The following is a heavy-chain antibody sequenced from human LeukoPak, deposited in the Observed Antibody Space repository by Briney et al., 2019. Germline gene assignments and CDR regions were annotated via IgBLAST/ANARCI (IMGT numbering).Heavy chain of an antibody. CDR3: VKRFRYDYVWGSYRYDGGSFDY. J-gene: IGHJ4*02. CDR2: ISSNGGST. Sequence: GGSLRLSCAASGFTFRSYGMHWVRQAPGKGLEYVAAISSNGGSTDYANSVKGRFTISRDNSKNTLYLQMSSLRAEDTAVYYCVKRFRYDYVWGSYRYDGGSFDYWGQGTLVTVSS. V-gene: IGHV3-64D*06. CDR1: GFTFRSYG. D-gene: IGHD3-16*02.